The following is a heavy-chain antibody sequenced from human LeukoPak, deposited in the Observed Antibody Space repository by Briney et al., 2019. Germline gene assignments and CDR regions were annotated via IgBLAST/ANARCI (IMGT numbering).Heavy chain of an antibody. CDR2: ISGSGDTT. CDR1: GFTFSTYA. CDR3: ANGSGGGYSGLVY. V-gene: IGHV3-23*01. D-gene: IGHD3-22*01. J-gene: IGHJ4*02. Sequence: PGGSLRLSCAVSGFTFSTYAMTWVRQAPGKGLEWVSGISGSGDTTNYADSVKGRFTISRDNSKNTLYLQMNSLRVEDTAVYFCANGSGGGYSGLVYWGQGTLAIDSS.